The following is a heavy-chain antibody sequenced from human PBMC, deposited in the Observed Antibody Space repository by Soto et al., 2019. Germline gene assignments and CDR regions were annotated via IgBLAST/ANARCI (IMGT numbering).Heavy chain of an antibody. D-gene: IGHD6-13*01. CDR2: INHSGST. J-gene: IGHJ6*02. CDR1: GGSFSGYY. CDR3: ARGQLQQLVPGGMDV. Sequence: SETLSLTCAVYGGSFSGYYWSWIRQPPGKGLEWIGEINHSGSTNYNPSLKSRVTISVDTSKNQFSLKLSSVTAADTAVYYCARGQLQQLVPGGMDVWGQGTTVTVSS. V-gene: IGHV4-34*01.